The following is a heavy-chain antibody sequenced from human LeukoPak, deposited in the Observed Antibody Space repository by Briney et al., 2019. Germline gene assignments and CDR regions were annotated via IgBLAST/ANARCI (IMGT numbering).Heavy chain of an antibody. D-gene: IGHD2-21*01. CDR3: ARGYSQVDY. J-gene: IGHJ4*02. CDR1: GGSISSGGYY. V-gene: IGHV4-61*02. CDR2: IYTSGST. Sequence: SETLSLTCTVSGGSISSGGYYWSWIRQPAGKGLEWIGRIYTSGSTNYNPSLKSRVTMSVDTSKNQFSLKLSSVTAADTAVYYCARGYSQVDYWGQGTLVTVSS.